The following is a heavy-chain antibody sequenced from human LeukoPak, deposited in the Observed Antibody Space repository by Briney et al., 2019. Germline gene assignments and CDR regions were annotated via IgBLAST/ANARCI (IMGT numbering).Heavy chain of an antibody. Sequence: SQTLSLTCTVSGGSIKTGGYSWTWIRQPAGKGLEWIGRIYISGNTDQNPSLKSRVTVSMDSSKNQFSLEMKSVTAADTAVYYCASWLQLRLYGMDVWGQGTTVTVSS. D-gene: IGHD5-24*01. CDR2: IYISGNT. J-gene: IGHJ6*02. V-gene: IGHV4-61*02. CDR3: ASWLQLRLYGMDV. CDR1: GGSIKTGGYS.